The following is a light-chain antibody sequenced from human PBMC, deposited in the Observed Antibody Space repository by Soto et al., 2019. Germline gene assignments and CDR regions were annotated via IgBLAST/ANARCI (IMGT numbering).Light chain of an antibody. J-gene: IGLJ2*01. Sequence: QSVLTQPPSVSAAPGQKVTISCSGSSSNIGNNYVSWYQQLPGTAPKFLIYDNTKRPSGIPDRFSGSKSDTSATLGISGLQTGDEADYYCGTWASSLSAVVFGGGTQLTVL. CDR1: SSNIGNNY. CDR2: DNT. CDR3: GTWASSLSAVV. V-gene: IGLV1-51*01.